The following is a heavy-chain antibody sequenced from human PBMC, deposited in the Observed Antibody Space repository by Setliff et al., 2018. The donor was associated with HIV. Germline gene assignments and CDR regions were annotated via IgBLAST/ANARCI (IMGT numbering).Heavy chain of an antibody. CDR3: ARPSLGIGGGSIFDL. Sequence: SETLSLTCVVYGGSFSDFYWVWVRQPPSKGPEWIGEITHRGSTTYNPSLKSRVTMFVATSKQQFFLSLASVTAADTALYYCARPSLGIGGGSIFDLWGQGLLVTVSS. V-gene: IGHV4-34*01. CDR1: GGSFSDFY. CDR2: ITHRGST. J-gene: IGHJ4*02. D-gene: IGHD3-3*01.